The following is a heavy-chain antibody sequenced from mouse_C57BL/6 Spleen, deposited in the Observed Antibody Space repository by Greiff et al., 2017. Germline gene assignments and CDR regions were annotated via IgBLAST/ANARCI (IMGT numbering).Heavy chain of an antibody. Sequence: VHVKQSGPELVKPGASVKIPCKASGYTFTDYNMDWVKQSHGKSLEWIGDINPNNGGTIYNQKFKGKATLTVDKSSSTAYMELRSLTSEDTAVYYCARNYYGSSPYFDYWGQGTTLTVSS. CDR1: GYTFTDYN. V-gene: IGHV1-18*01. CDR3: ARNYYGSSPYFDY. D-gene: IGHD1-1*01. CDR2: INPNNGGT. J-gene: IGHJ2*01.